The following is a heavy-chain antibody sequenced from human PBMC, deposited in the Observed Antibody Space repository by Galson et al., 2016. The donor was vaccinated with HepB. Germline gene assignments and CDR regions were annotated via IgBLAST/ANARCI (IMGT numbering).Heavy chain of an antibody. CDR3: ARGLRYDYEEADAFDI. J-gene: IGHJ3*02. D-gene: IGHD5-12*01. CDR2: INPSGGST. V-gene: IGHV1-46*01. CDR1: GFFFTSYD. Sequence: SVKVSCKASGFFFTSYDMYWVRQAPGQGLEWMGIINPSGGSTSYAQKFQGRVTMTRDTSTSTVYMEVSSLTSEDTAVYYCARGLRYDYEEADAFDIWGQGTMGTVSS.